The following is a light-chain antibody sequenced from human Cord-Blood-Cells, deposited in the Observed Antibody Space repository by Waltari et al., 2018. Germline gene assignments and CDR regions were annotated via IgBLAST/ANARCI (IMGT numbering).Light chain of an antibody. V-gene: IGLV2-23*01. J-gene: IGLJ3*02. CDR1: RSDVGSYNL. Sequence: QSALTQPASVSGSPGQSITLSCTGTRSDVGSYNLVSWYQQHPGKAPKLMIYECSKRPSGVSNRFSGSKSGNTASLTISGLQAEDEADYYCCSYAGSSTWVFGGGTKLTVL. CDR2: ECS. CDR3: CSYAGSSTWV.